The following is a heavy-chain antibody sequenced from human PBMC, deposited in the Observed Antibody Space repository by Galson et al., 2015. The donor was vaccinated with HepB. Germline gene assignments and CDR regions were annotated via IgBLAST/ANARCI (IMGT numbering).Heavy chain of an antibody. CDR1: GFTFSSYS. CDR3: VSRGYYDSSGYYCDY. Sequence: SLRLSCAASGFTFSSYSMNWVRQAPGKGLEWVSSISSSSTYIYYADSLEGRFTISRDNAKNSLYLQMNSLRAEDTAVYYCVSRGYYDSSGYYCDYWGQGTLVTVSS. V-gene: IGHV3-21*01. D-gene: IGHD3-22*01. CDR2: ISSSSTYI. J-gene: IGHJ4*02.